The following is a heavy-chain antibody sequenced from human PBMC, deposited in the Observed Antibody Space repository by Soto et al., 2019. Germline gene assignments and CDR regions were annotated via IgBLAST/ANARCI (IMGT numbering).Heavy chain of an antibody. Sequence: PGGSLRLSCAASGFSFSSAWMSWVRQTPEKGLEWVSLISATGGGTYYADSVKGRFTISRDNSHNTLYLQVHSLTAEDTAVYYCAKDRRAGGNSAFYFDFWGQGAQVTVS. J-gene: IGHJ4*02. D-gene: IGHD3-16*01. V-gene: IGHV3-23*01. CDR3: AKDRRAGGNSAFYFDF. CDR2: ISATGGGT. CDR1: GFSFSSAW.